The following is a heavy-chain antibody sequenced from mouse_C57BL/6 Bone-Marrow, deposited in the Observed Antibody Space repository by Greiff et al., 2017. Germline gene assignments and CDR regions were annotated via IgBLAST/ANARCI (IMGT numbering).Heavy chain of an antibody. J-gene: IGHJ3*01. Sequence: VQLQQPGAELVKPGASVKLSCKASGYTFTSYWMQWVKQRPGQGLEWIGEIDPSDSYTNYNQKFKGKATLTVDKPSSTAYMQLSSLTSEDYAVYYCAMGGLRGFAYWGQGTLVTVSA. D-gene: IGHD2-4*01. CDR3: AMGGLRGFAY. CDR1: GYTFTSYW. V-gene: IGHV1-50*01. CDR2: IDPSDSYT.